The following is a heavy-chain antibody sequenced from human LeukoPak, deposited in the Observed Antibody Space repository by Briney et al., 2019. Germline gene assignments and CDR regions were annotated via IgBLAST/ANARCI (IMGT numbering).Heavy chain of an antibody. CDR1: VFTFSSYG. D-gene: IGHD3-16*01. V-gene: IGHV3-33*06. Sequence: GGSLRLSCAASVFTFSSYGMHWVRQAPGKGLEWVAVIWYDGSNKYYADSVKGRFTISRDNSKNTLYLQMNSLRAEDTAVYYCAKDHEPGYDYVWGSYSEPDYWDQGTLVTVSS. J-gene: IGHJ4*02. CDR3: AKDHEPGYDYVWGSYSEPDY. CDR2: IWYDGSNK.